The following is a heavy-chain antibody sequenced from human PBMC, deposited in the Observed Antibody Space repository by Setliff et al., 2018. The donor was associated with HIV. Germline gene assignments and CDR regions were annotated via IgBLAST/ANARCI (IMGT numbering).Heavy chain of an antibody. V-gene: IGHV3-21*01. CDR2: ITSRIADI. CDR1: GFTFSTFS. Sequence: PGGSLRLSCAASGFTFSTFSMSWVRQAPGKGLEWVSSITSRIADIYYADSVRGRFTISRDNARNSLVLQMNSLSADDTAVYYCARVRPLGYCSTGACPPDYWGQGTLVTVS. J-gene: IGHJ4*02. D-gene: IGHD2-8*01. CDR3: ARVRPLGYCSTGACPPDY.